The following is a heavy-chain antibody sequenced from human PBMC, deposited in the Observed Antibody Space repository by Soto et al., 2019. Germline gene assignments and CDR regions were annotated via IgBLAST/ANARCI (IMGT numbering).Heavy chain of an antibody. CDR3: ARARSTEVITTTLDY. Sequence: GGSLRLSCAASGFTFSSYAMHWVRQAPGKGLEWVAVISYDGSNKYYADSVKGRFTISRDNSKNTLYLQMNSLRAEDTAVYYCARARSTEVITTTLDYWGQGTLVTVSS. CDR2: ISYDGSNK. CDR1: GFTFSSYA. V-gene: IGHV3-30-3*01. J-gene: IGHJ4*02. D-gene: IGHD3-22*01.